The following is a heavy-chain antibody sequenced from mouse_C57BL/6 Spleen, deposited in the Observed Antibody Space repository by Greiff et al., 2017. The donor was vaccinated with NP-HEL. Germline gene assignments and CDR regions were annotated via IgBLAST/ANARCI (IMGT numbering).Heavy chain of an antibody. V-gene: IGHV1-82*01. D-gene: IGHD1-1*01. J-gene: IGHJ2*01. CDR2: IYPGDGDT. CDR3: AREGYYGSKGGDY. CDR1: GYAFSSSW. Sequence: QVQLKQSGPELVKPGASVKISCKASGYAFSSSWMNWVKQRPGKGLEWIGRIYPGDGDTNYNGKFKGKATLTADKSSSTAYMQLSSLTSEDSAVDFCAREGYYGSKGGDYWGQGTTLTVSS.